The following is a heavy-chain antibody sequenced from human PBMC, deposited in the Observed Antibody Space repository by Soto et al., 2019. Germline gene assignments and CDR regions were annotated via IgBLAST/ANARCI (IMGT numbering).Heavy chain of an antibody. D-gene: IGHD1-26*01. J-gene: IGHJ6*02. CDR2: IIPIFGTA. CDR3: ARVGRSYYGLTYGMDV. Sequence: QVQLVQSGAEVKKPGSSVKVSCKAYGGTFSSYAISWVRQAPGQGLEWMGGIIPIFGTANYAQKFQGRVTITADESTSTAYMELSSLRSEDTAVYYCARVGRSYYGLTYGMDVWGQGTTVTVSS. V-gene: IGHV1-69*01. CDR1: GGTFSSYA.